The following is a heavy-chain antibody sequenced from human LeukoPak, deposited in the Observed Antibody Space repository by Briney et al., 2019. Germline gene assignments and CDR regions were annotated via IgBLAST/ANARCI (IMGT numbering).Heavy chain of an antibody. V-gene: IGHV3-9*01. CDR1: GFTFDDYA. CDR2: ISWNSGSI. D-gene: IGHD3-16*01. J-gene: IGHJ4*02. CDR3: AKGGELCLSLFDY. Sequence: PGGSLRLSCAASGFTFDDYAMHWIRQAPGKGLEWVSGISWNSGSIGYADSVKGRFTISRDNAKSSLYLQMNSLRAEDTALYYCAKGGELCLSLFDYWGQGTLVTVSS.